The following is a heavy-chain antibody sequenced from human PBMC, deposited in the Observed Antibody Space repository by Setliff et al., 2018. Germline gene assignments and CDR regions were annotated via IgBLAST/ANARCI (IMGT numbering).Heavy chain of an antibody. D-gene: IGHD3-10*01. Sequence: LSLTCAASGGTFTYYYWTWIRQPPGKGLEWIGSIYYSGTTYYNPSLKSPVTISIDTSKNQFSLKLSSVTAADTAIYYCARHDARGYYYYMDVWGEGTTVTVSS. J-gene: IGHJ6*03. CDR2: IYYSGTT. CDR1: GGTFTYYY. V-gene: IGHV4-59*05. CDR3: ARHDARGYYYYMDV.